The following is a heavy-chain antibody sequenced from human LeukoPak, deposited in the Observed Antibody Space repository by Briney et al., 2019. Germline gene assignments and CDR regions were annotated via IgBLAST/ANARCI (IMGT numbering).Heavy chain of an antibody. Sequence: PSETLSLTCTFSGASSSSSGYYWGWLRQPPGKGLEWIGSIYYSGSTYYNPSLKSRVTISVDTSKNQFSLKLSSVTVAYTAVYYCARHPYQLLWLSWFDPWGQGTLVTVSS. V-gene: IGHV4-39*01. D-gene: IGHD2-2*01. CDR1: GASSSSSGYY. J-gene: IGHJ5*02. CDR2: IYYSGST. CDR3: ARHPYQLLWLSWFDP.